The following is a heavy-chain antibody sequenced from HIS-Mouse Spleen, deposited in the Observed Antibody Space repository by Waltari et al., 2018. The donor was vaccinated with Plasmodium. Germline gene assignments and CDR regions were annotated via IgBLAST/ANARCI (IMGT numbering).Heavy chain of an antibody. J-gene: IGHJ2*01. CDR1: GGSFSGYY. CDR2: INDSGST. D-gene: IGHD3-10*01. CDR3: ARGRVLGTSSGYFDL. Sequence: QVQLQQWGAGLLKPSETLSLTCAVYGGSFSGYYWSWIRQPPGKGLEWIGEINDSGSTNYNPALKSRVTISVDTSKNQFSLKLSSVTAADTAVYYCARGRVLGTSSGYFDLWGRGTLVTVSS. V-gene: IGHV4-34*01.